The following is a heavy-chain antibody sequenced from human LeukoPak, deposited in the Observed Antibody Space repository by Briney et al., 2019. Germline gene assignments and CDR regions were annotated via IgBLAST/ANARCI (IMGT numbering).Heavy chain of an antibody. CDR1: GGPFSGYY. Sequence: SETLSLTCAVYGGPFSGYYWSWFRQPPGKGLEWIGEINHSGSTNYNSSLNSRVTISVDTSKNQFFLKLASMTAADTAVYYCASYNWNDQGENWFDPWGQGTQVTVSS. V-gene: IGHV4-34*01. D-gene: IGHD1-1*01. CDR3: ASYNWNDQGENWFDP. CDR2: INHSGST. J-gene: IGHJ5*02.